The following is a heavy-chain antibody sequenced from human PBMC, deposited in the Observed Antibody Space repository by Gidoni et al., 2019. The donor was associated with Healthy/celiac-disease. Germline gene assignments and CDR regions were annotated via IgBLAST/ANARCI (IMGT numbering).Heavy chain of an antibody. CDR2: IIPIFVKA. V-gene: IGHV1-69*01. CDR3: ARPYYYDSSGYYYL. J-gene: IGHJ5*02. D-gene: IGHD3-22*01. Sequence: QVQLVQSGAAVKKPGSSVKVSCKASGVTFSSYAISWVRQAPGQGLEWMGGIIPIFVKANYEQKFQGRVMITADESTSTAYMELSSLRSEDTAVYYCARPYYYDSSGYYYLWGQGTLVTVSS. CDR1: GVTFSSYA.